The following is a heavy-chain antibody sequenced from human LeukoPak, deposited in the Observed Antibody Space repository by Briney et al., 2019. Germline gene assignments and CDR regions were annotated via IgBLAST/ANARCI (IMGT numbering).Heavy chain of an antibody. J-gene: IGHJ4*02. V-gene: IGHV3-21*01. CDR1: GFTFSGYS. CDR2: ISSSSGYI. D-gene: IGHD6-6*01. Sequence: GGSLRLSCAASGFTFSGYSMNWVSQAPGKRLEWVSSISSSSGYIYYADSVKGRFTISRDNAKNSLYLQMNSLRAEDTAVYYCARSLYSSSGGDYWGQGTLVTVSS. CDR3: ARSLYSSSGGDY.